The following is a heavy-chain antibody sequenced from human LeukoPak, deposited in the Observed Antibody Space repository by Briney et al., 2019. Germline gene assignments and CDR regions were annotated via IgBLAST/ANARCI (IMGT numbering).Heavy chain of an antibody. D-gene: IGHD6-6*01. J-gene: IGHJ4*02. CDR2: ISGSGDNT. Sequence: GGSLRLSCAAPGFTFSSYAMSWVRQVPGKGLEWVSVISGSGDNTYYADSVKGRFTISRDNSKNMLYLQMNSLRAEDTAVYYCAKWKYSNSGIDDYWGQGTLVTVSS. V-gene: IGHV3-23*01. CDR1: GFTFSSYA. CDR3: AKWKYSNSGIDDY.